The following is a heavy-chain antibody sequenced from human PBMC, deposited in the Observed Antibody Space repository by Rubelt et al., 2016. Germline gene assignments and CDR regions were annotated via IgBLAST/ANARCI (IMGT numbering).Heavy chain of an antibody. J-gene: IGHJ4*02. Sequence: YYSGSTNYNPSLKSRVTISVDTSKNQFSLKLSSVTAADTAVYYCARVGYCSGGSCYDQDTDYWGQGTLVTVSS. CDR3: ARVGYCSGGSCYDQDTDY. CDR2: YYSGST. D-gene: IGHD2-15*01. V-gene: IGHV4-59*08.